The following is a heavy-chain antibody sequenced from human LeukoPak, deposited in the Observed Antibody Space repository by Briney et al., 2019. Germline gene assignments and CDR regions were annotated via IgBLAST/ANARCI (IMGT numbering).Heavy chain of an antibody. CDR2: MNPNSGGT. V-gene: IGHV1-2*02. CDR1: GYTFTSYD. D-gene: IGHD3-22*01. CDR3: ARDQGGYYYDSSGYYFDY. J-gene: IGHJ4*02. Sequence: ASVKVSCKASGYTFTSYDINWVRQATGQGLEWMGWMNPNSGGTNYAQKFQGRVTMTRDTSISTAYMELSRLRSDDTAVYYCARDQGGYYYDSSGYYFDYWGQGTLVTVSS.